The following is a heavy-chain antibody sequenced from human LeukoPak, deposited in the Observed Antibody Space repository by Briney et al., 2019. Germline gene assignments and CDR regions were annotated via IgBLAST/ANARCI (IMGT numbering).Heavy chain of an antibody. CDR1: GYTFTYG. Sequence: ASVKVSCKGSGYTFTYGVGWVRQAPGQGLEWMGWINPTNGNTNYAQKLQGRVTMTTDTSTSTAYMELRSLRSDDTAVYYCARDGYFDYWGQGTLVTVFS. V-gene: IGHV1-18*01. J-gene: IGHJ4*02. CDR3: ARDGYFDY. CDR2: INPTNGNT.